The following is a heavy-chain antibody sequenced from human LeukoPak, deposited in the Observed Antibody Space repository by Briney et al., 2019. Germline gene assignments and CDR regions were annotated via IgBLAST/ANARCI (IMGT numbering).Heavy chain of an antibody. J-gene: IGHJ4*02. V-gene: IGHV1-8*01. CDR2: MTPNSCNT. D-gene: IGHD6-19*01. CDR3: ARGRIAVAETFDY. Sequence: GWMTPNSCNTGYAQKFQGRVTMTRNTSISTAYMELSSLRSEDTAVYYCARGRIAVAETFDYWGQGTLVTVSS.